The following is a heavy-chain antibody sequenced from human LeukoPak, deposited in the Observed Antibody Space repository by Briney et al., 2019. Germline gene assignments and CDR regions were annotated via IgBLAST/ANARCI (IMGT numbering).Heavy chain of an antibody. CDR1: GGSFSGYY. Sequence: SETLSLTCAVYGGSFSGYYWSWIRQPPGKGLEWIGEINHSGSTNYNSSLKSRVTISVDTSKNQFSLKLSSVTAADTAVYYCARNFDYWGQGNLVTVSS. J-gene: IGHJ4*02. V-gene: IGHV4-34*01. CDR2: INHSGST. CDR3: ARNFDY.